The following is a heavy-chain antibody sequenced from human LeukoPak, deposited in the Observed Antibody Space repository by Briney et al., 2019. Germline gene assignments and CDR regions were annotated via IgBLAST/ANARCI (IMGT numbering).Heavy chain of an antibody. Sequence: SETLSLTCTVSGGSTSSSSYYWGWIRQPPGKGLEWIGSIYYSGNTYYNPSLKSRVTISVDSSKNQFSLRLSSVTAADTAVYYCARESLTWLQSRTSWFDPWGQGTLVTVSS. CDR1: GGSTSSSSYY. D-gene: IGHD5-24*01. J-gene: IGHJ5*02. V-gene: IGHV4-39*07. CDR2: IYYSGNT. CDR3: ARESLTWLQSRTSWFDP.